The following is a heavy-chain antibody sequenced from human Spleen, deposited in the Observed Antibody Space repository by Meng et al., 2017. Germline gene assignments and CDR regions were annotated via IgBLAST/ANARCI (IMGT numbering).Heavy chain of an antibody. J-gene: IGHJ4*02. CDR2: ISGSGGST. CDR1: GFTFSSYA. D-gene: IGHD3-22*01. V-gene: IGHV3-23*01. CDR3: AKGLRYYYDSSGYYYFDY. Sequence: GGSLRLSCAASGFTFSSYAMSWVRQAPGKGLEWVSAISGSGGSTYYADSVKGRFTISRDNSKNTLYLQMNSLRAEDTAVYYCAKGLRYYYDSSGYYYFDYWGQGTLVTVSS.